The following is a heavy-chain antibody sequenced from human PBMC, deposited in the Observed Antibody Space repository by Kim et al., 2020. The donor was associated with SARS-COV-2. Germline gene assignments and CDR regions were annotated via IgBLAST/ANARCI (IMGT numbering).Heavy chain of an antibody. V-gene: IGHV3-23*01. D-gene: IGHD6-13*01. Sequence: GDNTTYADSVKGRFTVSRDTSKNTLYLQVSSLRAEDTAIYYCANPRQPDYWGQGTLVTVSS. CDR2: GDNT. CDR3: ANPRQPDY. J-gene: IGHJ4*02.